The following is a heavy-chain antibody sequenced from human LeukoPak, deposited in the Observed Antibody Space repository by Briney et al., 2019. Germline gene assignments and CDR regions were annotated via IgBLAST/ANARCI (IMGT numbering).Heavy chain of an antibody. V-gene: IGHV3-64D*06. CDR1: GFTFSNYV. J-gene: IGHJ4*02. Sequence: PGGSLRLSRSASGFTFSNYVMHWVRQAPGKGLKHVSTIHSSGGSTYYADSVKGRFTISRDNSKNKLFLRMSGLRVDDTAVYYCVKEAIAAAGTHLLDYWGQGTQVTVSS. CDR3: VKEAIAAAGTHLLDY. D-gene: IGHD6-13*01. CDR2: IHSSGGST.